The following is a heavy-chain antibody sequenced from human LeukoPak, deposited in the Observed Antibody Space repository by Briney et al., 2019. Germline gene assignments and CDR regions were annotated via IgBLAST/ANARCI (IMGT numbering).Heavy chain of an antibody. D-gene: IGHD1-26*01. J-gene: IGHJ4*02. CDR1: GFTLSSYW. Sequence: GGSLRLPCAASGFTLSSYWMYWVRQAPGKGLVWVSLVSLDGSTTTYADSVKGRFTISRDNAKNTLFLQMNSLKAEDTAVYYCARDVRELLGGYYFDYWGQGTLVTVSS. CDR3: ARDVRELLGGYYFDY. V-gene: IGHV3-74*01. CDR2: VSLDGSTT.